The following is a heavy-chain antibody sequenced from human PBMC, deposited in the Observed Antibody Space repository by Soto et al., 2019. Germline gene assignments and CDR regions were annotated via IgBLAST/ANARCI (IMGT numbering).Heavy chain of an antibody. D-gene: IGHD5-12*01. V-gene: IGHV1-2*02. J-gene: IGHJ4*02. CDR2: INPDTGGT. Sequence: QVQVVQSGTEVKKPGASVKVSCKASGYMLTDYYMHWVRQAPGRGLEWMGWINPDTGGTMYDQKFQGRVTMTRDTAINTAYMELSRLQSXXXXXXXXXRKVATFNFDHWGQGTL. CDR3: XRKVATFNFDH. CDR1: GYMLTDYY.